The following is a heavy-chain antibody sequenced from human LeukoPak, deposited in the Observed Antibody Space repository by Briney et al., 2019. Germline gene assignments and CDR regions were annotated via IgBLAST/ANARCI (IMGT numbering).Heavy chain of an antibody. J-gene: IGHJ4*02. V-gene: IGHV3-23*01. CDR1: GFTFSSYA. CDR2: ISGSGGST. D-gene: IGHD6-19*01. CDR3: ARDTYSSGSTGFDY. Sequence: PGGSLRLSCGAFGFTFSSYAMSWVRQAPGKGLEWVSAISGSGGSTYYADSVKGRFTISRDNSKNTLYLQMNSLRAEDTAVYYCARDTYSSGSTGFDYWGQGILVTVSS.